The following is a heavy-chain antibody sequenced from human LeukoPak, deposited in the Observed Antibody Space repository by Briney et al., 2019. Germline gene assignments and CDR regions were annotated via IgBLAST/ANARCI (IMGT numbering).Heavy chain of an antibody. CDR3: ARGFNSYGSYYFDY. CDR1: GGSISSSSYY. D-gene: IGHD5-18*01. CDR2: IYYSGST. Sequence: SETLSLTCTVSGGSISSSSYYWGWIRQPPGKGLEWIGYIYYSGSTNYNPSLKSRVTITVDTSKNQFSLKLSSVTAADTAVYYCARGFNSYGSYYFDYWGQGTLVTVSS. V-gene: IGHV4-61*05. J-gene: IGHJ4*02.